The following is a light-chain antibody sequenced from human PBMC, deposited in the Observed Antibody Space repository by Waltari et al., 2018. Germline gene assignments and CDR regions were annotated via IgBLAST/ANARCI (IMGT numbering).Light chain of an antibody. Sequence: DIQMTQSPSTLSASVGDRVTITCRASQSISSWLAWYQQKPGKAPKLLIYKASSLESGVPSRFSGSGSGTEFTLTISSLEPDDFAVYYCQQYGTSPSITFGQGTRLDIK. J-gene: IGKJ5*01. CDR3: QQYGTSPSIT. V-gene: IGKV1-5*03. CDR1: QSISSW. CDR2: KAS.